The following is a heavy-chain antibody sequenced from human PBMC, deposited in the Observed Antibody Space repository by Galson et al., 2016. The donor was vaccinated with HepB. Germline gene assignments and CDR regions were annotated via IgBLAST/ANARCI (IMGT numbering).Heavy chain of an antibody. Sequence: SLRLSCAASGFVFSIYGMNWVRQAPGKGLEWLAVIWFDGSNEDYLDSVKGRFTISRDNSQKTLYLQMNSLRAEDTAVYYCAREIKGSWYHFDHWGQGALVTVSS. CDR1: GFVFSIYG. CDR2: IWFDGSNE. D-gene: IGHD1-14*01. CDR3: AREIKGSWYHFDH. J-gene: IGHJ4*02. V-gene: IGHV3-33*01.